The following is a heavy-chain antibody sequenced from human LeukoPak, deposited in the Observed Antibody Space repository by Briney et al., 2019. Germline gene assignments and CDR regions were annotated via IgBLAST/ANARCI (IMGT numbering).Heavy chain of an antibody. CDR1: GFTFSSYG. V-gene: IGHV3-33*06. D-gene: IGHD4-17*01. J-gene: IGHJ4*02. Sequence: SGRSLRLSCAASGFTFSSYGMHWVRQAPGKGLKWVAVIWYDGSNKYYADSVKGRFTISRDNSKNTLYLQMNSLRAEDTAVYYCAKDGSTVIRYYFDYWGQGTLVTVSS. CDR3: AKDGSTVIRYYFDY. CDR2: IWYDGSNK.